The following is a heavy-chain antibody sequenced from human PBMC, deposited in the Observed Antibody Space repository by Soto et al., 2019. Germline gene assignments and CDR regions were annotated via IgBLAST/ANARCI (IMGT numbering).Heavy chain of an antibody. CDR1: GFTFSNYW. Sequence: GGSLRLSCAASGFTFSNYWMSWVRQAPGKGLEWVAVISYDGINKDYADSVKGRFTISRDNSKNTLYLQMNSLRAEDTAVYYCAANVDIVATINWFDPWGQGTLVTVSS. CDR2: ISYDGINK. CDR3: AANVDIVATINWFDP. D-gene: IGHD5-12*01. J-gene: IGHJ5*02. V-gene: IGHV3-30-3*01.